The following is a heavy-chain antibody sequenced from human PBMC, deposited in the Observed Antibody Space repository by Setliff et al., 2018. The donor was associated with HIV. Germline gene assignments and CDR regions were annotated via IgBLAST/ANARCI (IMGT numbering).Heavy chain of an antibody. CDR2: IIPMFGTA. CDR3: ARWVPYCTSTDCHRWIYYYMDV. Sequence: GASVKVSCKASGGTFSSYPIPWVRQAPGQGLEWMGGIIPMFGTANYAQKFQGRVTITSDASTKTVYMELSGLRSEDTAVYYCARWVPYCTSTDCHRWIYYYMDVWGKGTTVTVSS. V-gene: IGHV1-69*13. D-gene: IGHD2-2*01. J-gene: IGHJ6*03. CDR1: GGTFSSYP.